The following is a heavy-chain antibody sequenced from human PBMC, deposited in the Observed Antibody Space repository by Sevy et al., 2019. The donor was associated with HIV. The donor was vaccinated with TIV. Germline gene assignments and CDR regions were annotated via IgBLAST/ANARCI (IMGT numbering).Heavy chain of an antibody. CDR2: IYYDGSKK. V-gene: IGHV3-30*02. CDR1: GFTFSSHG. J-gene: IGHJ4*02. Sequence: GGSLRLSCAASGFTFSSHGMHWVRQAPGKGLEWVAFIYYDGSKKYYTDSVKGRFTISRDNSKNTVYLQMNSLRAEDTAVYSCAKLRSAFGPLDDWGQGTLVTVSS. CDR3: AKLRSAFGPLDD. D-gene: IGHD3-16*01.